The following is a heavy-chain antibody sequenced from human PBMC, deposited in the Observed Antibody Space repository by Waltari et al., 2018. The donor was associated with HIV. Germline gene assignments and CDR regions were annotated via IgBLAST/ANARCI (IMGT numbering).Heavy chain of an antibody. Sequence: QLQLQGSGQGLVKPSETLSLTCTVPGGSISSRSYYWGWIRQPPGKGLEWIGSIYYSGSTYYNPSLKSRVTISVDTSKNQFSLKLSSVTAADTAVYYCARVSYGSGGLDYWGQGTLVTVSS. V-gene: IGHV4-39*07. CDR3: ARVSYGSGGLDY. J-gene: IGHJ4*02. CDR1: GGSISSRSYY. D-gene: IGHD3-10*01. CDR2: IYYSGST.